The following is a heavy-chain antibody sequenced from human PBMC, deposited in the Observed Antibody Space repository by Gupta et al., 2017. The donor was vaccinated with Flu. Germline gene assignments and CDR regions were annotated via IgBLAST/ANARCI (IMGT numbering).Heavy chain of an antibody. D-gene: IGHD3-3*01. CDR3: ARELVGPGYFYIDV. V-gene: IGHV3-13*01. Sequence: FSGFDFHWVRLSTSGGLEWVSAIGTMGATYYSASVKGRFTITRDNANNSVSLQMTNLRAGDTAVYYCARELVGPGYFYIDVWGKGTTVTVAS. J-gene: IGHJ6*03. CDR2: IGTMGAT. CDR1: FSGFD.